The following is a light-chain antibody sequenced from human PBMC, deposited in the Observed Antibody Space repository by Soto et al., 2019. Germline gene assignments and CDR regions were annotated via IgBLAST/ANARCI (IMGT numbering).Light chain of an antibody. CDR3: QKNNTRPPKVT. CDR1: QSVSSN. V-gene: IGKV3-15*01. Sequence: VVMTQSPGTLSVSSGERVTLSCRASQSVSSNLALYRQKAGQAPRLPIYGAYTRATRILARFSGTGSVTQFTLTTSTLQSENIAVYYCQKNNTRPPKVTFGQGTRLEIK. CDR2: GAY. J-gene: IGKJ5*01.